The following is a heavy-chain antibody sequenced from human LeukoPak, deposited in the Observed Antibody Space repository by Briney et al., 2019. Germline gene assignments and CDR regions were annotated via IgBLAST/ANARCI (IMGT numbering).Heavy chain of an antibody. J-gene: IGHJ4*02. CDR1: GFTFSSHA. Sequence: GGSLRLSCAASGFTFSSHAMSWVRQAPGKGLEWVSAISASGDGIYYTDSVKGRFTMSRDNSKDTLYLQMNSLRADDTAVYYCAKTPGGAAGNRVFDHWGQGALVTVSS. D-gene: IGHD6-13*01. V-gene: IGHV3-23*01. CDR3: AKTPGGAAGNRVFDH. CDR2: ISASGDGI.